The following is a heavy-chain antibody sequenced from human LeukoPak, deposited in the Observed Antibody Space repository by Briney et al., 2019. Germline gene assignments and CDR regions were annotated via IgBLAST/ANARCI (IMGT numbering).Heavy chain of an antibody. D-gene: IGHD3-9*01. CDR3: ARGDHFTGYLQYYSDQ. CDR2: ISYNGGHK. J-gene: IGHJ4*02. CDR1: GFSFSDYG. Sequence: GRSLRLSCAASGFSFSDYGMHWVRQAPVKGLEWVALISYNGGHKYYRDSVKGRFTISRNNSNNTLFLQMNDLSAEDSAVYYCARGDHFTGYLQYYSDQWGQGTLVTVSS. V-gene: IGHV3-30*03.